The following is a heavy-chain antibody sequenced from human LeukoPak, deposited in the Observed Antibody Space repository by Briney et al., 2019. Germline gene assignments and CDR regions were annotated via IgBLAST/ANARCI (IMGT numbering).Heavy chain of an antibody. D-gene: IGHD3-22*01. V-gene: IGHV1-2*02. CDR1: GYTFTGYH. J-gene: IGHJ3*01. CDR3: TSNSDTSAYYAFDF. Sequence: ASVKVSCKASGYTFTGYHMHWVRQAPGQGLEWMGWINTNNGGTNYAQKFQGRVTMIRDTSISTGYMELSRLTSDDTAVYYCTSNSDTSAYYAFDFWGQGTMVTVSS. CDR2: INTNNGGT.